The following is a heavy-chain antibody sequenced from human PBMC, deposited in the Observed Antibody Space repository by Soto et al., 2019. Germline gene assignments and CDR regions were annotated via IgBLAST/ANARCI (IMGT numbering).Heavy chain of an antibody. V-gene: IGHV3-48*03. J-gene: IGHJ4*02. Sequence: VGSLRLSCAASGFTFSSYEMNWVRQAPGKGLEWVSYISSSGSTIYYADSVKGRFTISRDNAKNSLYLQMNSLRAEDTAVYYCARVKNDFWSARGGFDYWGQGTLVTVSS. CDR1: GFTFSSYE. CDR3: ARVKNDFWSARGGFDY. CDR2: ISSSGSTI. D-gene: IGHD3-3*01.